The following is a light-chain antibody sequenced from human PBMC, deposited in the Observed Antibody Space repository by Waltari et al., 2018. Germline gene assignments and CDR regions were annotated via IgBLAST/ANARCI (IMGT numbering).Light chain of an antibody. CDR1: QCVGKY. V-gene: IGKV3-20*01. CDR3: QKYVNLPAT. Sequence: EIVFTQSPATLSLSPVERATLSCRASQCVGKYLAWYQQKPGQAPRLLMYDASTRATGIPDRFSGSGSGTDFSLTISRLEPEDFAVYYCQKYVNLPATFGQGTKVEIK. J-gene: IGKJ1*01. CDR2: DAS.